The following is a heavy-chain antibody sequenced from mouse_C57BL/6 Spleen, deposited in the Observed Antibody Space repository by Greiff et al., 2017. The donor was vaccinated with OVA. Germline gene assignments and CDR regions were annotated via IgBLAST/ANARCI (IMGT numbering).Heavy chain of an antibody. J-gene: IGHJ1*03. CDR2: IYPRSGNT. V-gene: IGHV1-81*01. CDR1: GYTFTSYG. Sequence: LQESGAELARPGASVKLSCKASGYTFTSYGISWVKQRTGQGLEWIGEIYPRSGNTYYNEKFKGKATLTADKSSSTAYMELRSLTSEDSAVYFCAREGDYYYGSSYVGWYFDVWGTGTTVTVSS. D-gene: IGHD1-1*01. CDR3: AREGDYYYGSSYVGWYFDV.